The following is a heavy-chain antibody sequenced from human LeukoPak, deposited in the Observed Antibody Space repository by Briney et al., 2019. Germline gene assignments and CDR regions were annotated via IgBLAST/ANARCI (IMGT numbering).Heavy chain of an antibody. Sequence: GGSLRLSCAASGFTFSSYSMNWVRQAPGKGLEWVSSISSSSSYIYYADSVKGRFTISRDNAKNSLYLQMNSLRAEDTAVYYCARSPYIEGDNWFDPWGQGTLVTVSS. J-gene: IGHJ5*02. V-gene: IGHV3-21*01. D-gene: IGHD1-26*01. CDR1: GFTFSSYS. CDR3: ARSPYIEGDNWFDP. CDR2: ISSSSSYI.